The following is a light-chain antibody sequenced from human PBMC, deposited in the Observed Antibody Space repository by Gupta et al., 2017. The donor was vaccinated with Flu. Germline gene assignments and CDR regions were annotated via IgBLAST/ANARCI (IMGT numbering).Light chain of an antibody. CDR3: QSFDNSLSGWV. J-gene: IGLJ3*02. CDR2: GNA. V-gene: IGLV1-40*01. CDR1: NSKIGEDFD. Sequence: QSVLTQPPSVSGAPGQRVTISCTVSNSKIGEDFDLHWYQQLPGAAPKLLIYGNANRPSGVPDRFSGSKSGTSASLAITGLQAEDEADYYCQSFDNSLSGWVFGGGTKLTVL.